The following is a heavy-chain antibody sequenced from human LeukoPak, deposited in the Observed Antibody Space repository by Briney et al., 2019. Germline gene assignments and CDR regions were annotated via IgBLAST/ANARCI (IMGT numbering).Heavy chain of an antibody. CDR3: SNGIYSSSY. V-gene: IGHV3-7*01. CDR2: IKQDGSET. J-gene: IGHJ4*02. Sequence: GGSLRLSCAASGFTFTSYWMAWVRQGPGNGLEWLANIKQDGSETYYVDSVRGRFTVSRDNAKNSLYLQMNSLRAEDTAVYYCSNGIYSSSYWGQGTLVTVSS. D-gene: IGHD6-6*01. CDR1: GFTFTSYW.